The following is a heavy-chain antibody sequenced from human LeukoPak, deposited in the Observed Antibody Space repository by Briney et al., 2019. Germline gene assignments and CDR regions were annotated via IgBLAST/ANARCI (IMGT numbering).Heavy chain of an antibody. Sequence: SETLSLTCTVSGGSISSSGYYWGWIRQPPGKGLEWIGTLYYSGNTYYNPSLKSRVTISVDTAKNQVSLRLSSVTAADTAVYYCARFGRFESFDYWGQGTLVTVSS. CDR2: LYYSGNT. CDR3: ARFGRFESFDY. J-gene: IGHJ4*02. V-gene: IGHV4-39*07. D-gene: IGHD3-10*01. CDR1: GGSISSSGYY.